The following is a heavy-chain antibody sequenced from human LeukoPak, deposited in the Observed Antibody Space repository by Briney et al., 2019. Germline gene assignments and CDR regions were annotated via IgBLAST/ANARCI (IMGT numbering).Heavy chain of an antibody. V-gene: IGHV3-30*04. CDR3: ARAPGGPYSSGSWFDP. Sequence: TGGSLRLSCAASGFTFSSYAMHWLRQAPGKGLEWVAVISYDGSNKYYADSVKGRFTISRDNSKNTLYLQMNSLRAEDTAVYYCARAPGGPYSSGSWFDPWGQGTLVTVSS. CDR2: ISYDGSNK. D-gene: IGHD6-19*01. CDR1: GFTFSSYA. J-gene: IGHJ5*02.